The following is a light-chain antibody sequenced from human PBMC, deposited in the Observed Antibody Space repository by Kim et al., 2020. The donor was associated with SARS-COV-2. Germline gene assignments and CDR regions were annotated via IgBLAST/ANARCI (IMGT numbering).Light chain of an antibody. CDR1: TNKVGNEG. CDR2: RNN. J-gene: IGLJ3*02. CDR3: TAWDSNLDAWV. V-gene: IGLV10-54*04. Sequence: QTATPSCHGGTNKVGNEGTAWLQKHQGHRPTLLSERNNVRPSGISARFSAFTSGSTSSLTITGLQPEDEADYYCTAWDSNLDAWVFGVGTQLTVL.